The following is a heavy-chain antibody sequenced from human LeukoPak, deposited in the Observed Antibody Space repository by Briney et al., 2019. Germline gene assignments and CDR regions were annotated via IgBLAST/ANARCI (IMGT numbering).Heavy chain of an antibody. D-gene: IGHD3-10*01. Sequence: GGSLRLSCAASGFTFSSYAMSWVRQAPGKGLEWVSAISGSGGSTYYADSVKGRFTISRDNSKNTLYLQMNSLRAEDTAVYYCAKAELLWFGELFPCFDYWGQGTLVTVSS. CDR2: ISGSGGST. CDR1: GFTFSSYA. J-gene: IGHJ4*02. CDR3: AKAELLWFGELFPCFDY. V-gene: IGHV3-23*01.